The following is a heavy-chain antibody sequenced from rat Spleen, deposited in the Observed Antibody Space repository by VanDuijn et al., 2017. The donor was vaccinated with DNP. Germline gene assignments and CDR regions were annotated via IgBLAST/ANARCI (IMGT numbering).Heavy chain of an antibody. CDR3: ARQGGTTPFDY. J-gene: IGHJ2*01. CDR1: GFTFINYD. CDR2: ISLSGTNT. Sequence: DVQLVESGGDLVQPGRSLKLSCAASGFTFINYDMAWVRQAPTKGLEWVASISLSGTNTYYRDSIKGRFTVSRDNAKSSLYLQLDSLRSEDTATYYCARQGGTTPFDYWGQGVMVTVSS. D-gene: IGHD1-5*01. V-gene: IGHV5-25*01.